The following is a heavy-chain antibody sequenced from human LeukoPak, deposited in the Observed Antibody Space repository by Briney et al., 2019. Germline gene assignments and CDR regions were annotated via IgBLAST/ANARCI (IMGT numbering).Heavy chain of an antibody. Sequence: GESLKISCKGSGYSFTSYWIGWVRQMPGKGLEWMGIIYPGDSDTRYSPSFQGQVTISADKSISTAYLQWSSLKASDTAMYYCARTCSSTSWTDDAFDIWGQGTMVTVSS. V-gene: IGHV5-51*01. CDR3: ARTCSSTSWTDDAFDI. D-gene: IGHD2-2*01. CDR1: GYSFTSYW. CDR2: IYPGDSDT. J-gene: IGHJ3*02.